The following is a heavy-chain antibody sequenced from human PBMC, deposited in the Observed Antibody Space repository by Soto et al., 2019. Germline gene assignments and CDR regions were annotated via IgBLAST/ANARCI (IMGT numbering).Heavy chain of an antibody. Sequence: PGESLKISCEGSGYKFGNYWIGCVRHTPGKGLEWMGIIYPGASDTTCNPSFQGQVTMAVDKYINTAYLKWSSLQATDTGIYYGARLMGPSIGWIDPWGQGTQVPVSS. CDR2: IYPGASDT. D-gene: IGHD3-10*01. CDR3: ARLMGPSIGWIDP. J-gene: IGHJ5*02. CDR1: GYKFGNYW. V-gene: IGHV5-51*01.